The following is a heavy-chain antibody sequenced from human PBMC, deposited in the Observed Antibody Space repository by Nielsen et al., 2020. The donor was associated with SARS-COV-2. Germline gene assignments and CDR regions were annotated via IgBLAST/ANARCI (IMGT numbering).Heavy chain of an antibody. CDR3: ARESRGGNFEDAFDI. J-gene: IGHJ3*02. CDR2: IKQDGSEK. CDR1: GFTFSSYW. D-gene: IGHD4-23*01. Sequence: GGSLRLSCAASGFTFSSYWMSWVRQAPGKGLEWVANIKQDGSEKYYVDSVKGRFTISRDNAKNSLYLQMNSLRAEDTAVYYCARESRGGNFEDAFDIWGQGTMVTVSS. V-gene: IGHV3-7*05.